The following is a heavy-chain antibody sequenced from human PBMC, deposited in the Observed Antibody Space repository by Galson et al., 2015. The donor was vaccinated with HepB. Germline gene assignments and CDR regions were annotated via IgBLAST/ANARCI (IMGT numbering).Heavy chain of an antibody. D-gene: IGHD6-19*01. V-gene: IGHV1-69*10. J-gene: IGHJ6*03. CDR2: IIPILGIA. Sequence: SVKVSCKASGGTFSSYAISWVRQAPGQGLEWMGGIIPILGIANYAQKFQGRVTITADKSTSTAYMELSSLRSEDTAVYYCAREWVGNSSGWGYYYYYYMDVWGKGTTVTVSS. CDR3: AREWVGNSSGWGYYYYYYMDV. CDR1: GGTFSSYA.